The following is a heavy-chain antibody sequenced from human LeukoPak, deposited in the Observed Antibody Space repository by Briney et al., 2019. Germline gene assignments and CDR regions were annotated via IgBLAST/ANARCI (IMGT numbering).Heavy chain of an antibody. Sequence: PGGSLRLSCAASGFTFSSYGMHWVRQAPGKGLEWVAVMSYDGSNKYYADSVKGRFTISRDNSKNTLYLQMNSLRAEDTAVYYCAKGGYSSGWASDYWGQGTLVTVSS. J-gene: IGHJ4*02. V-gene: IGHV3-30*18. D-gene: IGHD6-19*01. CDR3: AKGGYSSGWASDY. CDR2: MSYDGSNK. CDR1: GFTFSSYG.